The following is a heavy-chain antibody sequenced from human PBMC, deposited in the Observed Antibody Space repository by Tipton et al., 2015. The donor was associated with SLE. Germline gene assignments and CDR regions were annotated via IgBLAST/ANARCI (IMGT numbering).Heavy chain of an antibody. J-gene: IGHJ5*02. CDR3: ANITIAAPGWFDP. CDR1: GGSFSGYY. V-gene: IGHV4-34*01. D-gene: IGHD1-14*01. Sequence: TLSLTCAVYGGSFSGYYWSWIRQPPGKGLEWIGEINDSGNAYYNPSLKSRVTISGDTSKNQFYLKLTSVTAADTAIYYCANITIAAPGWFDPWGQGTLVTVSS. CDR2: INDSGNA.